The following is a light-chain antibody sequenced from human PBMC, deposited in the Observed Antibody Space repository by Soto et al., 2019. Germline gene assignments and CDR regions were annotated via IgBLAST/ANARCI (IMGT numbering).Light chain of an antibody. Sequence: QSALTQPASVSGSPGQSITISCTGTSSDVGRYNYVSWYQQHPGKAPKLTIYDVSNRPSGVSSRFSGSKSGNTASLTISGLQAEDEADYYCSSFASSRTYVFGTGTKVTVL. CDR1: SSDVGRYNY. CDR2: DVS. CDR3: SSFASSRTYV. J-gene: IGLJ1*01. V-gene: IGLV2-14*01.